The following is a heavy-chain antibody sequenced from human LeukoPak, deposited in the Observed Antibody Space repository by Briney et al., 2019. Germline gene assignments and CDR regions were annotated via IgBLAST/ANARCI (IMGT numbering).Heavy chain of an antibody. Sequence: SETLSLTCTVSGGSISSYYWSWIRQPPGKGLEWIGYIYTSGSTNYNPSLKSRVTISVDTSKNQFSLNLSSVTAADTAVYYCARQGWELQTDDAFDIWGQGTMVTVSS. CDR1: GGSISSYY. CDR3: ARQGWELQTDDAFDI. CDR2: IYTSGST. J-gene: IGHJ3*02. D-gene: IGHD1-26*01. V-gene: IGHV4-4*09.